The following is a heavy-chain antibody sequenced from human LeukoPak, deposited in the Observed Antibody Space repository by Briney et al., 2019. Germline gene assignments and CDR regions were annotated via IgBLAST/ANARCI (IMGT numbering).Heavy chain of an antibody. V-gene: IGHV3-48*01. CDR1: GFTFSSYS. CDR2: ISSSSSTI. J-gene: IGHJ4*02. CDR3: AKDRTYHLDY. D-gene: IGHD1-14*01. Sequence: GGSLRLSCAASGFTFSSYSMNWVRQAPGKGLEWVSYISSSSSTIYYADSVKGRFTISRDNSKNTLYLQMNSLRAEDTAVYYCAKDRTYHLDYWGQGTLVTVSS.